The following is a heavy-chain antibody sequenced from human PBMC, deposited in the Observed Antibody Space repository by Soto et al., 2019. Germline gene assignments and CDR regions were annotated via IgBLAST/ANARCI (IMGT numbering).Heavy chain of an antibody. D-gene: IGHD2-15*01. CDR2: INSDGSST. Sequence: EVQLVESGGGLVQPGGSLRLSCAASGFTFSSYWMHWVRQAPGKELVWVSRINSDGSSTSYAYSVKGRFTISRDNAKNTLYLQMNSLRAEDTAVYYCARVRYCSGGSCYFLDYWGQGTLVTVSS. CDR3: ARVRYCSGGSCYFLDY. J-gene: IGHJ4*02. V-gene: IGHV3-74*01. CDR1: GFTFSSYW.